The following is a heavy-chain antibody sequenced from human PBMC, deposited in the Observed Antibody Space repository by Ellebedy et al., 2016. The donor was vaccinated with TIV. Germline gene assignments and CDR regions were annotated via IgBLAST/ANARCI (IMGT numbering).Heavy chain of an antibody. V-gene: IGHV4-59*01. CDR1: GGYISSYY. CDR3: ARGGRITMIRGGAFDY. Sequence: MPSETLSLTCTVSGGYISSYYWSWIRQPPVKGLEWIGYIYYTGSTNYNPSLKSRVTISVDTSKNQFSLKLTSVTAADTAVYYCARGGRITMIRGGAFDYWGQGTLVPVSS. CDR2: IYYTGST. J-gene: IGHJ4*02. D-gene: IGHD3-10*01.